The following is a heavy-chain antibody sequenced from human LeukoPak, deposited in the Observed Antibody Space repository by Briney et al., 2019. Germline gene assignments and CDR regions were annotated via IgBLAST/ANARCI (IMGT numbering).Heavy chain of an antibody. Sequence: SETLSLTCAVYGGSFSGYYWGWIRQPAGKGLEWIGRIYTSGSTNYNPSLKSRVTISVDTSKNQFSLKLSSVTAADTAVYYCAREEAIDYYGSGSYYTRNYYYYYMDVWGKGTTVTISS. J-gene: IGHJ6*03. CDR1: GGSFSGYY. D-gene: IGHD3-10*01. V-gene: IGHV4-4*07. CDR3: AREEAIDYYGSGSYYTRNYYYYYMDV. CDR2: IYTSGST.